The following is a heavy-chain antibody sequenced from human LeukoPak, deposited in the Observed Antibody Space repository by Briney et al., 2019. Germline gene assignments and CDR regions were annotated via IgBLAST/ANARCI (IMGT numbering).Heavy chain of an antibody. CDR1: GGSISSYY. CDR3: ARDRVHHCSSTSCSPGDHYYYYYMDV. V-gene: IGHV4-59*01. CDR2: IYYSGST. D-gene: IGHD2-2*01. Sequence: PSETLSLTCTVSGGSISSYYWSWIRQPPGKGLEWIGYIYYSGSTNYNPSLKSRVTISVGTSKNQFSLKLSSVTAADTAVYYCARDRVHHCSSTSCSPGDHYYYYYMDVWGKGTTVTVSS. J-gene: IGHJ6*03.